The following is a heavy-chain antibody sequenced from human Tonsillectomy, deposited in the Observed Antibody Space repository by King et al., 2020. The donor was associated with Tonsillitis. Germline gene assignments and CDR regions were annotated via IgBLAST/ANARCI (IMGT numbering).Heavy chain of an antibody. CDR3: ARRDGALEYYYYGLDV. CDR2: TSFDGSNK. J-gene: IGHJ6*02. V-gene: IGHV3-30-3*01. D-gene: IGHD4-17*01. CDR1: GFTFSTYV. Sequence: VQLVESGGGVVQPGRSLRLSCAASGFTFSTYVMHWVRQAPGKGLEWGADTSFDGSNKYYADSVKGRFTISRDNSKHTLYLQMNSLRAEDTAVYYCARRDGALEYYYYGLDVWGQGTTVTVSS.